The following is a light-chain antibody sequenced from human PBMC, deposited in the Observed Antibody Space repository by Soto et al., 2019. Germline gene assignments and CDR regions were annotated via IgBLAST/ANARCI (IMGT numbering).Light chain of an antibody. V-gene: IGKV1-5*01. CDR3: QQYNSYWP. Sequence: DIQMTQSPSTLSASVGDRVTFTCRASQSISSWLAWYQQKPGKAPKLLIYDASSLESGVPSRFSGSGSGTEFTLTISSLQPDDFATYYCQQYNSYWPFGQGTKVEIK. CDR1: QSISSW. CDR2: DAS. J-gene: IGKJ1*01.